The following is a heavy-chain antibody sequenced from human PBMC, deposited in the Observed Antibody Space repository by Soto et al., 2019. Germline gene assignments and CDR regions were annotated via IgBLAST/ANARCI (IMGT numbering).Heavy chain of an antibody. Sequence: SETLSLTCTVSGGSISSGGYYWSWIRQHPGKGLEWIGYIYYSGSTYYNPSLKSRVTISVDTSKNQFSLKLSSVTAADTAVYYCARLFISDYMDVWGKGTTVTVSS. V-gene: IGHV4-31*03. CDR2: IYYSGST. J-gene: IGHJ6*03. CDR3: ARLFISDYMDV. CDR1: GGSISSGGYY. D-gene: IGHD3-3*02.